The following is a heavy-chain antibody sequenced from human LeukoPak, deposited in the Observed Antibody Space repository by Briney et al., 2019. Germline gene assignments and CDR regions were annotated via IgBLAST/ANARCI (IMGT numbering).Heavy chain of an antibody. D-gene: IGHD3-16*01. CDR3: ARELRTVEGTKDY. CDR1: GFTFSSYW. J-gene: IGHJ4*02. V-gene: IGHV3-7*01. CDR2: IRQDGSEK. Sequence: PGGSLRLSCAASGFTFSSYWMSWVRQAPGKGLEWVANIRQDGSEKYYVDSVKGRFSISRDNAKNSLYLQMHSLRAEDTAVYYCARELRTVEGTKDYWGQGTLVTVAS.